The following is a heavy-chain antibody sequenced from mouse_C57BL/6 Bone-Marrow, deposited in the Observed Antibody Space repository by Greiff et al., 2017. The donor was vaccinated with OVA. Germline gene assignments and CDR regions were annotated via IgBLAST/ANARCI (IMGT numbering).Heavy chain of an antibody. CDR1: GFSFNTYA. V-gene: IGHV10-1*01. CDR3: VRAYWYAMDY. CDR2: IRSKSNNYAT. J-gene: IGHJ4*01. Sequence: EVNVVESGGGLVQPKGSLKLSCAASGFSFNTYAMNWVRQAPGKGLEWVARIRSKSNNYATYYADSVKDRFTISRDDSESMLYLQMNNLKTEDTAMYYCVRAYWYAMDYWGQGTSVTVSS. D-gene: IGHD4-1*01.